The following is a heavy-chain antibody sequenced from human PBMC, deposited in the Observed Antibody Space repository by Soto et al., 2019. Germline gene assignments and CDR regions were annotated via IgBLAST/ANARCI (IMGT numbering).Heavy chain of an antibody. D-gene: IGHD3-10*01. CDR2: MNPNSGNT. V-gene: IGHV1-8*01. CDR3: ARVPRRVLWFGYGMDV. Sequence: QVQLVQSGAEVKKPGASVKVSCKASGYTFTSYDINWVRQATGQGLEWMGWMNPNSGNTGYAQKFQGRVTMTRNTSISTAYMELSSLRSEDTAVYYCARVPRRVLWFGYGMDVWGQGTTVTVSS. CDR1: GYTFTSYD. J-gene: IGHJ6*02.